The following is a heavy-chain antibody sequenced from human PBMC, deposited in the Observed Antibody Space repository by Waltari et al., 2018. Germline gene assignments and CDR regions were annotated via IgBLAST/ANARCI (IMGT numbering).Heavy chain of an antibody. J-gene: IGHJ5*02. V-gene: IGHV3-74*01. CDR3: ARVRLGDYVIST. Sequence: EVQLVESGGGLVQPGGSLRLSCAASGFTFSSYWMHWVRQVPGKGLVWVERMNGDGTNILYADSVKGRFTISRDNAKNTLYLQMNSLRAEDTAVYYCARVRLGDYVISTWGQGTLVTVSS. D-gene: IGHD4-17*01. CDR2: MNGDGTNI. CDR1: GFTFSSYW.